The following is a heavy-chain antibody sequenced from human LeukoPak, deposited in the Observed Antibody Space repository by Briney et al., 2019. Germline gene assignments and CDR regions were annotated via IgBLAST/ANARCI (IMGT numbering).Heavy chain of an antibody. CDR3: ARETASGYLGFDF. J-gene: IGHJ4*02. V-gene: IGHV1-18*04. CDR1: GYTFTGYY. CDR2: ISAYGHT. Sequence: GASVKVSCKASGYTFTGYYMHWVRQAPGQGLGWMGWISAYGHTKLARNLQARVTVTIDTSTTTAYMELRSLSSDDTAVYFCARETASGYLGFDFWGQGTLVTVSS. D-gene: IGHD3-3*01.